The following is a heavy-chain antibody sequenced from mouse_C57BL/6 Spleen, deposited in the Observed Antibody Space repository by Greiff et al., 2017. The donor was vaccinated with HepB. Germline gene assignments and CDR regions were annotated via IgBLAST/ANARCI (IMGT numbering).Heavy chain of an antibody. Sequence: EVHLVESGGGLVKPGGSLKLSCAASGFTFSSYAMSWVRQTPEKRLEWVATISDGGSYTYYPDNVKGRFTISRDNAKNNLYLQMSHLKSEDTAMYYGARDRRYYGSSYGAMDYWGQRTSVTVSS. CDR2: ISDGGSYT. CDR1: GFTFSSYA. D-gene: IGHD1-1*01. J-gene: IGHJ4*01. CDR3: ARDRRYYGSSYGAMDY. V-gene: IGHV5-4*01.